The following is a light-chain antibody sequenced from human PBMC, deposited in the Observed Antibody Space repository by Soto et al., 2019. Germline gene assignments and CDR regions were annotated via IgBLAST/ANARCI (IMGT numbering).Light chain of an antibody. Sequence: IVMTQSPATLSVSPGERVTFSCRASQSVSSNVAWYQQKPGQAPRLLIYGASTRATGVSARFSGWGSGIEFTLTISSLQSEDFAVYYCQHYNTWPPMYSFGQGTKLEIK. J-gene: IGKJ2*01. CDR2: GAS. V-gene: IGKV3-15*01. CDR1: QSVSSN. CDR3: QHYNTWPPMYS.